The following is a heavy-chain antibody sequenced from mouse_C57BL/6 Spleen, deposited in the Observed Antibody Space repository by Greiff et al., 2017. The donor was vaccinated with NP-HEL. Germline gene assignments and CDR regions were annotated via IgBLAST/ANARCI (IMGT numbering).Heavy chain of an antibody. J-gene: IGHJ3*01. D-gene: IGHD2-4*01. CDR1: GYTFTSYW. CDR2: IDPSDSYT. CDR3: APLYYDYGGFAY. Sequence: QVQLQQPGAELVMPGASVKLSCKASGYTFTSYWMHWVKQRPGQGLEWIGEIDPSDSYTNYNQKFKGKSTLTVDKSSSTAYMQLSSLTSEDSAVYYCAPLYYDYGGFAYWGQGTLVTVSA. V-gene: IGHV1-69*01.